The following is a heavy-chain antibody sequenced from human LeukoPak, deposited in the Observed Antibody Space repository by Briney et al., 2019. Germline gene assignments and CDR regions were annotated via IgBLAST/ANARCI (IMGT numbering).Heavy chain of an antibody. Sequence: TGGPLRLSCAASGFTFSAYAMHWVRQAPGKGLDWVAFIRYDGFNEYYADSVKGRFTISRDNSKNTVYLQMNSLRAEDTAVYYCAKNLGHYDSSGFLFDYWGQGALVTVSS. D-gene: IGHD3-22*01. CDR2: IRYDGFNE. J-gene: IGHJ4*02. CDR3: AKNLGHYDSSGFLFDY. CDR1: GFTFSAYA. V-gene: IGHV3-30*02.